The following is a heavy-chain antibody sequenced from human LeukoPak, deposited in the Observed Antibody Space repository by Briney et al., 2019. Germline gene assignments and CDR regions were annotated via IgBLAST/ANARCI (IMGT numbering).Heavy chain of an antibody. Sequence: SGPTLLQPTQTFALTCSFSGFSLSTSGVGVAWIRQPPGKALEWLALIYWDDDKRYSPSLKSRLTITKDTSNNQVVLIMTNLDPLDTATYYCAHSGGYCSSSTCYDHYDYWGQGTLVTVSS. CDR1: GFSLSTSGVG. V-gene: IGHV2-5*02. D-gene: IGHD2-2*01. J-gene: IGHJ4*02. CDR3: AHSGGYCSSSTCYDHYDY. CDR2: IYWDDDK.